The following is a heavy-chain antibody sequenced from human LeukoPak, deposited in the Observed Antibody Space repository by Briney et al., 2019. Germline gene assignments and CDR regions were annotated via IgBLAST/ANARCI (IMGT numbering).Heavy chain of an antibody. CDR2: IKQDGSEK. V-gene: IGHV3-7*03. Sequence: GGSLRLSCEASGFTFSSYWMSWVRQAPGKRQEWVANIKQDGSEKYYVDSVKGRFTISRDNAKNSLYLQMNSLRAEDTAVYYCAREYYDFWSGYYADYWGQGTLVTVSS. J-gene: IGHJ4*02. D-gene: IGHD3-3*01. CDR1: GFTFSSYW. CDR3: AREYYDFWSGYYADY.